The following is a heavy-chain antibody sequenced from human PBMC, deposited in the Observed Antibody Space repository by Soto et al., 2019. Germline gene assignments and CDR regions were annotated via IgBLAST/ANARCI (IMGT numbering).Heavy chain of an antibody. CDR2: ISAYNGNT. Sequence: QVQLVQSGAEVKKPGASVKVSCKASGYTFTNFGISWVRQAPGQGLEWMGWISAYNGNTNYAQNFQGRVTMTTDTSRRPASMELRSLRSDDMALYYVARGGTPIDYWVQGTLVTVSS. J-gene: IGHJ4*02. CDR3: ARGGTPIDY. CDR1: GYTFTNFG. D-gene: IGHD3-16*01. V-gene: IGHV1-18*03.